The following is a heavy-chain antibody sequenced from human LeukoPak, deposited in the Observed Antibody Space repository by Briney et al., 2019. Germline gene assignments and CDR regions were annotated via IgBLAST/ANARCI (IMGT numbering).Heavy chain of an antibody. V-gene: IGHV4-59*08. CDR3: ARHGNTVTRRTYYYYYYMDV. D-gene: IGHD4-17*01. J-gene: IGHJ6*03. CDR1: GGSISNYY. Sequence: SEALSLTCTVSGGSISNYYWSWIRQPPGKGLEWIGYIYYSGSTNYNPSLKSRVTISVDTSKNQFSLKLSSVTAADTAVYYCARHGNTVTRRTYYYYYYMDVWGKGTTVTISS. CDR2: IYYSGST.